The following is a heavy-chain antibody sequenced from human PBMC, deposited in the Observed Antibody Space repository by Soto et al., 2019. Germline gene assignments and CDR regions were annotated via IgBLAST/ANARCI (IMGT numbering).Heavy chain of an antibody. CDR1: GGSFSGYY. CDR2: INHSGST. J-gene: IGHJ6*02. Sequence: QVQLQQWGAGLLKPSETLSLTCAVYGGSFSGYYWSWIRQPPGKGREWIGVINHSGSTNYNPSLKSRVTISVDTSKNQFSLKLGSVTAADTAVYYCARAYYYYGMDVWGQGTTVTVSS. CDR3: ARAYYYYGMDV. V-gene: IGHV4-34*01.